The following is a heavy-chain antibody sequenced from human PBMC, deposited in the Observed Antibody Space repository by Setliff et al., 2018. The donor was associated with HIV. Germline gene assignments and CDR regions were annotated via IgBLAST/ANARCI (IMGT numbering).Heavy chain of an antibody. CDR1: GFTFDTYG. D-gene: IGHD2-21*01. CDR2: ISYDGTSK. J-gene: IGHJ4*02. Sequence: GGSLRLSCAASGFTFDTYGMHWVRQAPGKGLEWLAIISYDGTSKHYADSVKGRFTISRDNSTNTLYLHMNNLRGDDTAVYYCAKGCGGAGFCYYADYWGQGTVVTVSS. CDR3: AKGCGGAGFCYYADY. V-gene: IGHV3-30*18.